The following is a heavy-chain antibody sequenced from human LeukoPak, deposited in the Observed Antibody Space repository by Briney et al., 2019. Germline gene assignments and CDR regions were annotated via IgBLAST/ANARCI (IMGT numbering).Heavy chain of an antibody. J-gene: IGHJ4*02. D-gene: IGHD2-15*01. Sequence: ASVTVSCMPSGYTLTAYFIHSVRQAPGQGVECMGCIYTGTVDTKYAQKCQVRVSISRDTSTGTSYMDLRRLISGDTAVYDCASEAFCAGGRCYLQRVASWGPGTLVTVSS. V-gene: IGHV1-2*02. CDR1: GYTLTAYF. CDR2: IYTGTVDT. CDR3: ASEAFCAGGRCYLQRVAS.